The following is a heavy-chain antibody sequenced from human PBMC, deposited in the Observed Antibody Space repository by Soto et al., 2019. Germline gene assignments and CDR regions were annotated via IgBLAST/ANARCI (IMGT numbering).Heavy chain of an antibody. CDR1: GYSFTTYG. V-gene: IGHV1-18*01. CDR2: ISGYNGNT. J-gene: IGHJ6*02. Sequence: QVQLVQSRGEVKKPGASVKVSCKTSGYSFTTYGISWVRQAPGQGLEWMGWISGYNGNTNYAQKLKGRLTMTTDTSXXAAYMQRRSLTSDHTAVYYCAREGPAPYYYYGMDVWGQGSTVTVSS. CDR3: AREGPAPYYYYGMDV.